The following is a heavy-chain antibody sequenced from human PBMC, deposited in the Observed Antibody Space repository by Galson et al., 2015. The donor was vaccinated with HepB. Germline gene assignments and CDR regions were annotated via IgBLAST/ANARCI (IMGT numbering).Heavy chain of an antibody. CDR2: ISSSSSTI. D-gene: IGHD4-17*01. J-gene: IGHJ4*02. Sequence: SLRLSCAASGFTFSSYSMNWVRQAPGKGLEWVSYISSSSSTIYYADSVKGRFTISRDNAKNSLYLQMNSLRAEDTAVYYCARDSSRYGEPLDYWGQGTLVTVSS. V-gene: IGHV3-48*04. CDR3: ARDSSRYGEPLDY. CDR1: GFTFSSYS.